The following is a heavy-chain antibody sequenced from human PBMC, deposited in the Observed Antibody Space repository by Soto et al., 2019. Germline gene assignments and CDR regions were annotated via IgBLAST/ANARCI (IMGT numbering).Heavy chain of an antibody. J-gene: IGHJ4*02. CDR3: ARGIQPWMVVDY. Sequence: SETLCLTCAVYGGSFIGYYWSWIRQPPGKGLEWIGEINHSGSTNYNSSLKSRVTISVDTSKNQFSLKLSSVTAADTAVYYCARGIQPWMVVDYWGKGTLVT. D-gene: IGHD2-2*01. V-gene: IGHV4-34*01. CDR1: GGSFIGYY. CDR2: INHSGST.